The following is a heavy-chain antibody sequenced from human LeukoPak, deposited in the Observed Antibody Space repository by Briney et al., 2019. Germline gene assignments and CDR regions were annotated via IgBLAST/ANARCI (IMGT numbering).Heavy chain of an antibody. D-gene: IGHD3-10*01. Sequence: SQTLSLTCAVSGGSISSGGYSWSWTRQPPGKGLEWNGYIYHSGSTYYNPSLKSRVTISVDRSKNQFSLKLSSVTAADTAVYYCASSYGSGSYYDYWGQGTLVTVSS. J-gene: IGHJ4*02. CDR2: IYHSGST. CDR1: GGSISSGGYS. CDR3: ASSYGSGSYYDY. V-gene: IGHV4-30-2*01.